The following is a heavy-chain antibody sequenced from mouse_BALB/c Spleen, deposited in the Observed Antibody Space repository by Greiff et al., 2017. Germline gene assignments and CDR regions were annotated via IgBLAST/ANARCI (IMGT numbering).Heavy chain of an antibody. J-gene: IGHJ4*01. D-gene: IGHD4-1*01. Sequence: VKLVESGAELAKPGASVKMSCKASGYTFTSYWMHWVKQRPGQGLEWIGYINPSTGYTEYNQKFKDKATLTADKSSSTAYMQLSSLTSEDSAVYYCARRCGTGAMDYWGQGTSVTVAS. CDR1: GYTFTSYW. CDR2: INPSTGYT. V-gene: IGHV1-7*01. CDR3: ARRCGTGAMDY.